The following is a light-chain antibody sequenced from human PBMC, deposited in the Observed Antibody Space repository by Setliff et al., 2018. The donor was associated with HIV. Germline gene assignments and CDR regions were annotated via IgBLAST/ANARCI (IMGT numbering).Light chain of an antibody. CDR3: CSYAGSYV. V-gene: IGLV2-11*01. Sequence: QSVLTQPRSVSGSPGQSVTISCIGTSSDVGGYKHVSWYQQHPGKAPKLIIYDVNKRPSGVPDRFSGSMSGNTASLTISGLQADDGADYYCCSYAGSYVFETGTKVTVL. CDR1: SSDVGGYKH. CDR2: DVN. J-gene: IGLJ1*01.